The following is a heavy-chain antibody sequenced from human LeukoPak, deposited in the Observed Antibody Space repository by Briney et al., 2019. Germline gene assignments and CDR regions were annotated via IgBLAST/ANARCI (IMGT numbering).Heavy chain of an antibody. CDR2: IYSSGST. Sequence: SETLSLTCTVSGGSISSYKWSWIRQPAGKGLEWIGRIYSSGSTNYNPSLKSRVAMSVDTSKNQFSLQLSSVTAADTAVYNCTRGIVGATAPDYWGQGTLVIVSS. V-gene: IGHV4-4*07. J-gene: IGHJ4*02. CDR3: TRGIVGATAPDY. CDR1: GGSISSYK. D-gene: IGHD1-26*01.